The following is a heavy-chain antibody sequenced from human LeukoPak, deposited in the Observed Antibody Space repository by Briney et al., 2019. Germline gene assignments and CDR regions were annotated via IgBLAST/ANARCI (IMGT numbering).Heavy chain of an antibody. CDR2: ISTSGSAI. CDR1: GFTFSSYS. V-gene: IGHV3-48*04. Sequence: GGPLRLSCAAPGFTFSSYSMNWVRQAPGKGLEWVSYISTSGSAIYYADSVKGRFSISRDNAKYSLFLQVNSLRAEDTAVYYCARGGLGSWTFDSWGQGTLVTVSS. D-gene: IGHD1-26*01. J-gene: IGHJ4*02. CDR3: ARGGLGSWTFDS.